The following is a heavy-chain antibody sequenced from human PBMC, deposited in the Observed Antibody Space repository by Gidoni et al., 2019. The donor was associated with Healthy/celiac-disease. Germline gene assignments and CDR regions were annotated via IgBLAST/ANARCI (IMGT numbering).Heavy chain of an antibody. CDR2: IYYSGST. J-gene: IGHJ4*02. Sequence: QLQLQESGPGLVKPSETLSLPCTVSGGSISSSSYYWGWIRQPPGKGLEWIGSIYYSGSTYYNPSIKSRVTISVDTSKNQFSLKLSSVTAADTAVYYCARDSLYDVWSGTDYWGQGTLVTVSS. D-gene: IGHD3-3*01. CDR1: GGSISSSSYY. CDR3: ARDSLYDVWSGTDY. V-gene: IGHV4-39*07.